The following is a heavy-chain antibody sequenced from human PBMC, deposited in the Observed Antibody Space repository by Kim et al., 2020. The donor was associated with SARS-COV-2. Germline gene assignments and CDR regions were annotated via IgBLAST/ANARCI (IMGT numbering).Heavy chain of an antibody. J-gene: IGHJ6*03. D-gene: IGHD1-26*01. CDR3: AKGQWEGYYYMDV. CDR2: ISGSGGST. CDR1: GFTFSSYA. V-gene: IGHV3-23*01. Sequence: GGSLRLSCAASGFTFSSYAMSWVRQAPGKGLEWLSAISGSGGSTYYADSVKGRFTISRDNSKNTLYLQMNSLRAEDTAVYYCAKGQWEGYYYMDVWGKGTTVTVSS.